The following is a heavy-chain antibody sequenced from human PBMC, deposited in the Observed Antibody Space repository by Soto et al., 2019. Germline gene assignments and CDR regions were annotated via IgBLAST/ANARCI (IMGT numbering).Heavy chain of an antibody. CDR3: AYTQLGYCSSTSCYMPSSSSPWDYYYGMDV. J-gene: IGHJ6*02. D-gene: IGHD2-2*02. V-gene: IGHV1-69*13. Sequence: GASVKVSCKASGGTFSSYAISWVRQAPGQGLEWMGGIIPIFGTANYAQKFQGRVTITADESTSTAYMELSSLRSEDTAAYYCAYTQLGYCSSTSCYMPSSSSPWDYYYGMDVWGQGTTVTVSS. CDR2: IIPIFGTA. CDR1: GGTFSSYA.